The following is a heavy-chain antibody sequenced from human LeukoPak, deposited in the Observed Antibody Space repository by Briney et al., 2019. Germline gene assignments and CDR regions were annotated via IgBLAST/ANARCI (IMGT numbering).Heavy chain of an antibody. V-gene: IGHV3-30*03. Sequence: GRSLRLSCAASGFTFSSYGMHWVRQAPGKGLEWVAVISYDGSNKYYADSVKGRFTISRDNAKNSLYLQMNSLRAEDTAVYYCARGDYWGQGTLVTVSS. CDR2: ISYDGSNK. J-gene: IGHJ4*02. CDR3: ARGDY. CDR1: GFTFSSYG.